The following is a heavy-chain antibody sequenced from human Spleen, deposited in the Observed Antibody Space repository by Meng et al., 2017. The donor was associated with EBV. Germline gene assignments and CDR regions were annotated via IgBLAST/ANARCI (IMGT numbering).Heavy chain of an antibody. V-gene: IGHV1-69*06. D-gene: IGHD3-16*01. CDR2: IIPLLGKS. CDR3: ASWITRLY. J-gene: IGHJ4*02. CDR1: GGTFSNFA. Sequence: QGRLVQAGAEVKKPGSSVKASCQASGGTFSNFATIWVRQAPGQGLEWLGGIIPLLGKSNYTEKFQGRLRITADTSTSTAYLELSSLKSDDTAIYYCASWITRLYWGQGTLVTVSS.